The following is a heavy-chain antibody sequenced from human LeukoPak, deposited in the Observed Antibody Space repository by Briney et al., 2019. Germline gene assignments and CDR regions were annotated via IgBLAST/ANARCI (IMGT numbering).Heavy chain of an antibody. CDR1: GFTFSSYD. D-gene: IGHD2-15*01. CDR3: ARSDIVVVVAATNNYYYGMDV. J-gene: IGHJ6*02. V-gene: IGHV3-48*03. Sequence: GGSLRLSCAASGFTFSSYDMSWVRQAPGKGLEWVSYISSSGSTIYYADSVKGRFTISRDNAKNSLYLQMNSLRAEDTAVYYCARSDIVVVVAATNNYYYGMDVWGQGTTVTVSS. CDR2: ISSSGSTI.